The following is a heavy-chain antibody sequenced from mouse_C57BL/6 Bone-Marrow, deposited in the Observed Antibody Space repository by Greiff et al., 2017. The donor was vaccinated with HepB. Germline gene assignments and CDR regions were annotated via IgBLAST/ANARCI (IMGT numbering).Heavy chain of an antibody. J-gene: IGHJ3*01. CDR1: GSTFISYP. D-gene: IGHD1-1*01. V-gene: IGHV5-4*01. CDR3: ARDYGSSYAY. CDR2: ISDGGSYT. Sequence: EVQLVESGGGLVKPGGSRNLSGAASGSTFISYPMSWVRQTPEKRLEWVATISDGGSYTYYPDNVKGRFTISRDNAKNNLYLQMSHLKSEDTAMYYCARDYGSSYAYWGQGTLVTVSA.